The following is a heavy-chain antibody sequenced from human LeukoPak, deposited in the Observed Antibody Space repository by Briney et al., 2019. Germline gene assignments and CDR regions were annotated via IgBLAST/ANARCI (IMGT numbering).Heavy chain of an antibody. V-gene: IGHV1-69*05. CDR1: GGTFSSYA. CDR2: IIPIFGTA. J-gene: IGHJ4*02. D-gene: IGHD5-24*01. Sequence: ASVKVSCKASGGTFSSYAISWVRQAPGQGLEWMGGIIPIFGTANYAQKFQGRFTITTDESTSTAYMELSSLRSEDTAVYYCASGRDGYNLFDYWGQGTLVTVSS. CDR3: ASGRDGYNLFDY.